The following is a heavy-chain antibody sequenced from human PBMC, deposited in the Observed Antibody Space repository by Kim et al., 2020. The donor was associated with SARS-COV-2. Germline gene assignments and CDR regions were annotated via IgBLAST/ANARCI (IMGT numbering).Heavy chain of an antibody. CDR3: AKGGGSSDY. Sequence: GGSTYYADSVKGRFTISRDNSKNTLYRQMNSLRAEDTAVYYCAKGGGSSDYWGQGTLVTVSS. CDR2: GGST. D-gene: IGHD1-26*01. V-gene: IGHV3-23*01. J-gene: IGHJ4*02.